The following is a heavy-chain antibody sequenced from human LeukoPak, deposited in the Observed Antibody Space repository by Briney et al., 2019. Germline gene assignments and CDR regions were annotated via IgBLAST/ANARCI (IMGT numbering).Heavy chain of an antibody. J-gene: IGHJ4*02. V-gene: IGHV4-34*01. Sequence: PSETLSLTCAVYGGSFSGYYWSWIRQPPGKGLEWIGEINHSGSTNYNPSLKSRVTISVDTSKNQFSLKLSSVTAADTAVYYCARSIAARRGTLYYWGQGTLVTVSS. CDR2: INHSGST. D-gene: IGHD6-6*01. CDR1: GGSFSGYY. CDR3: ARSIAARRGTLYY.